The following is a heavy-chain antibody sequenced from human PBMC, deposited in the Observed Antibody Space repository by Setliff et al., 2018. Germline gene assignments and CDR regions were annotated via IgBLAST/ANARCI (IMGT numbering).Heavy chain of an antibody. Sequence: PSETLSLTCTVSGGSIINSYYWSWIRQPAGKGLEWIGRISTSGNTNYNPSLKGRFTISRDNAKNSLYLQMNSLRAEDTALFYCARAVTIFGVVTPIYFYYMDVWGKGTTVTVSS. CDR1: GGSIINSYY. V-gene: IGHV4-4*07. CDR2: ISTSGNT. J-gene: IGHJ6*03. CDR3: ARAVTIFGVVTPIYFYYMDV. D-gene: IGHD3-3*01.